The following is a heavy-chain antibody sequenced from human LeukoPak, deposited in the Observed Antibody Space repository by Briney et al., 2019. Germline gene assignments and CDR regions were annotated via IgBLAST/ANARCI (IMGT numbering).Heavy chain of an antibody. CDR2: ISSSGSTI. Sequence: PGGSLRLSFAASGFTFSSYEMNWVRQAPGKGLEWVSYISSSGSTIYYADSVKGRFTISRDNAKNSLYLQMNSLRAEDTAVYYCARAVGGYFDYWGQGTLVTVSS. CDR3: ARAVGGYFDY. J-gene: IGHJ4*02. CDR1: GFTFSSYE. D-gene: IGHD2-15*01. V-gene: IGHV3-48*03.